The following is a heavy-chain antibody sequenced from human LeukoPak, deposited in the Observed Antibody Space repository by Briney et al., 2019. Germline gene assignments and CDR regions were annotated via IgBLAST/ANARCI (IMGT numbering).Heavy chain of an antibody. CDR3: ARDSAAWSLDY. D-gene: IGHD2-15*01. J-gene: IGHJ4*02. V-gene: IGHV1-18*01. Sequence: ASVKVSCKASGYTLNNHAIIWVRQAPGQGLEWTGWISGWISGYSGNTVYAQKFQGRVTLTTDTSTSTAYMELRSLTSDDTAVYYCARDSAAWSLDYWGQGTLVTVSS. CDR1: GYTLNNHA. CDR2: ISGWISGYSGNT.